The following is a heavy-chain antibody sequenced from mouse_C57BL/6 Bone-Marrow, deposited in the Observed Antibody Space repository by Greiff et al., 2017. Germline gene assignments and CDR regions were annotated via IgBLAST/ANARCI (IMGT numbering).Heavy chain of an antibody. D-gene: IGHD3-2*02. Sequence: QVQLQQPGAELVMPGASVKLSCKASGYTFTSYWMHWVQQRPGQGLEWIGEIAPSDSYTNYNQKFKGKSTLTVDKASSTAYMQLSSLTSEDSAVYYCARRELRRTPYYAMDYWGQGTSVTVSS. V-gene: IGHV1-69*01. CDR3: ARRELRRTPYYAMDY. CDR2: IAPSDSYT. CDR1: GYTFTSYW. J-gene: IGHJ4*01.